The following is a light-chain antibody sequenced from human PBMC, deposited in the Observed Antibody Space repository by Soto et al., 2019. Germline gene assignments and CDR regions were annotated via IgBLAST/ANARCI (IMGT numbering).Light chain of an antibody. CDR3: QQRSNWPPLT. CDR2: DAS. J-gene: IGKJ4*01. V-gene: IGKV3-11*01. CDR1: QNVSRF. Sequence: EIVLTQSPATLSLSPGEGATLSCRASQNVSRFLAWYQRRPGQAPRLLIYDASNRASGILARFTGSGSGTDFTLTISSLEPEDSAVYYCQQRSNWPPLTFGGGTKVDIK.